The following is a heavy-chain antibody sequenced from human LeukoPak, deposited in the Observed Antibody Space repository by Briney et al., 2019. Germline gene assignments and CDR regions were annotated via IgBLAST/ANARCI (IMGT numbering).Heavy chain of an antibody. CDR2: ISGSGDST. V-gene: IGHV3-23*01. Sequence: GALRLSCAASGFTFSSYAMSWVRQAPGKGLEWVSAISGSGDSTNYADSVKGRFTISRDNSKNTLYLQMNSLRAEDTAIYYCAKNGDRGAYCTGGTCYPYFYYYMDVWGKGTTVTI. D-gene: IGHD2-15*01. CDR3: AKNGDRGAYCTGGTCYPYFYYYMDV. J-gene: IGHJ6*03. CDR1: GFTFSSYA.